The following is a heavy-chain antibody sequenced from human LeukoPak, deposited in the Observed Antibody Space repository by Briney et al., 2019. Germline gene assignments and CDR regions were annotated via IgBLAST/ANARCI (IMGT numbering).Heavy chain of an antibody. J-gene: IGHJ4*02. D-gene: IGHD3-10*01. Sequence: ASVKDSCKASGYTFTSYDINWVRQATGQGLEWMGWMNPNSGNTGYAQKFQGRVTLTRNTSISTAYMELSSLRSEDTAVYYCARAFPTMVRGVIDYWGQGTLVTVSS. CDR3: ARAFPTMVRGVIDY. CDR2: MNPNSGNT. V-gene: IGHV1-8*01. CDR1: GYTFTSYD.